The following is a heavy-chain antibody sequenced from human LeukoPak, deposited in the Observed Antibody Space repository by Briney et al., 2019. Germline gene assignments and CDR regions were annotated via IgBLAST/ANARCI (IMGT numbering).Heavy chain of an antibody. CDR3: ARQVYSGTHYFDY. Sequence: ADTLSLTCTVSGGSISSRSCCWGWIRQPPGKGLEWIGTIYYSGSTYYNPSLKSRGTISVDTSKNQFSLRLSSVTAADTAVYYCARQVYSGTHYFDYWGQGTLVTVSS. CDR2: IYYSGST. CDR1: GGSISSRSCC. J-gene: IGHJ4*02. V-gene: IGHV4-39*01. D-gene: IGHD1-26*01.